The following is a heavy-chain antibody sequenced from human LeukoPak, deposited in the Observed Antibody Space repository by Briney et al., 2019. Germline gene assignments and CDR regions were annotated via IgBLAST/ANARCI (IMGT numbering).Heavy chain of an antibody. V-gene: IGHV4-59*08. D-gene: IGHD4-17*01. Sequence: PSETLSLTCTVSGGSISSYYWSWIRQPPGKGLEWIAYMDYSGSTFYNPSLKIRGSTSVDTPKNQFSLKVRSVTAADTAVYYCERHGGDYTFDYWGQGTLVTVSS. CDR2: MDYSGST. CDR1: GGSISSYY. CDR3: ERHGGDYTFDY. J-gene: IGHJ4*02.